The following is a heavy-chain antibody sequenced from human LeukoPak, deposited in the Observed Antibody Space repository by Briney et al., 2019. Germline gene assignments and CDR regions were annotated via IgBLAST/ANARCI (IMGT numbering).Heavy chain of an antibody. D-gene: IGHD2-15*01. CDR3: AKTQGYYDA. J-gene: IGHJ5*02. Sequence: TGGSLRLSCVASGFTFSNYAMSWVRQAPGKGQELVSGIYGSDDRTVYGDAVKGRFTISRDNSKNTLYLQINSLRADDTAVYYCAKTQGYYDAWGQGALVTVSS. CDR2: IYGSDDRT. V-gene: IGHV3-23*01. CDR1: GFTFSNYA.